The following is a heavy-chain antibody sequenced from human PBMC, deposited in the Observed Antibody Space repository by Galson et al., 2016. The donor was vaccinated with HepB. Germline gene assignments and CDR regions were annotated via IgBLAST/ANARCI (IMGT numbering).Heavy chain of an antibody. CDR2: MNPNSGNT. CDR3: ARPHSSSRSYAFDI. Sequence: SVKVSCKASGYTFTNYDINWVRQATGQGLEWMGWMNPNSGNTDYAQKFQGRVTMTRNTSISTAYMELRSLRSDDTAVYYCARPHSSSRSYAFDIWGLGTMVTVSS. CDR1: GYTFTNYD. V-gene: IGHV1-8*01. J-gene: IGHJ3*02. D-gene: IGHD2-2*01.